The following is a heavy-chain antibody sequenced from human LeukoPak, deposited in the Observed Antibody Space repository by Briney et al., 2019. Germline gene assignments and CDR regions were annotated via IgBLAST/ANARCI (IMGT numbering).Heavy chain of an antibody. CDR2: IYSGGST. V-gene: IGHV3-66*01. Sequence: GGSLRLSCAASGFTVSSNYMSWVRQAPGKGLEWVSVIYSGGSTYYADSVKGRFTISRDNAKNSLYLQMNSLRADDTAVYYCARFAAGGSYYYYMDVWGKGTTVTVSS. J-gene: IGHJ6*03. D-gene: IGHD6-25*01. CDR1: GFTVSSNY. CDR3: ARFAAGGSYYYYMDV.